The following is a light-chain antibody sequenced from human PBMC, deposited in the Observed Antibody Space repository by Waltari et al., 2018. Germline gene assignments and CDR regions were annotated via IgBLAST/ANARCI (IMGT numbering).Light chain of an antibody. CDR1: SSDVGGYNA. V-gene: IGLV2-11*01. Sequence: QSALTQPRSVSGSPGQSVTISCTGRSSDVGGYNAVSWYQQFPGKGPKVLIYDVSKRLSGVPDRFSGSKSGNTASLTISGLQAEDEAAYYCCSYAGTYTFFVFGSGTEVTVL. CDR2: DVS. J-gene: IGLJ1*01. CDR3: CSYAGTYTFFV.